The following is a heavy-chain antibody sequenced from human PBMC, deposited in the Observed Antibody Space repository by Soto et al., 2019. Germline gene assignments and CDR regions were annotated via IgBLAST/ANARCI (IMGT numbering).Heavy chain of an antibody. D-gene: IGHD3-9*01. CDR3: ARDTINYDDMHI. Sequence: GGTLRLSWAASGFSFSYYYMSWICQTQGKGLEWVSYISSSSSYTNYADSVKGRFTISRDNAKNSLYLQMNSLRAEDTAVYYCARDTINYDDMHIWRPGTTVTVSS. CDR1: GFSFSYYY. CDR2: ISSSSSYT. V-gene: IGHV3-11*06. J-gene: IGHJ6*02.